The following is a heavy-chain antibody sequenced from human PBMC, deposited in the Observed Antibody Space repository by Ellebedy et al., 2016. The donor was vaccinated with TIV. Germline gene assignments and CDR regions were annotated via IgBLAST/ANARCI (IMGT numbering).Heavy chain of an antibody. V-gene: IGHV6-1*01. Sequence: SETLSLXXAISGDSVSSNSAAWNWIRQSPSRGLEWLGRTYYRSKWYSDYAVSVKSRITINPDTSKNQFSLQLNSVTPEDTAVYYCAREITMVRGVINPFDCWGQGTLVTVSS. CDR1: GDSVSSNSAA. D-gene: IGHD3-10*01. CDR2: TYYRSKWYS. CDR3: AREITMVRGVINPFDC. J-gene: IGHJ4*02.